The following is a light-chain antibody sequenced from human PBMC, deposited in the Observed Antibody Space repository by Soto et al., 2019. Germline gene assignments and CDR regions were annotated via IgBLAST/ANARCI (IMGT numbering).Light chain of an antibody. Sequence: QSVLTQPPSVSGAPGQTVTMSCTGNSSNIGAGHVVHWYQQLPGTAPKLLIFANTNRPSGVPDRFSVSKSDTSASLAITGLQPEDAAEYYCQSYDTSLSVVVFGGGTK. V-gene: IGLV1-40*01. CDR3: QSYDTSLSVVV. J-gene: IGLJ2*01. CDR2: ANT. CDR1: SSNIGAGHV.